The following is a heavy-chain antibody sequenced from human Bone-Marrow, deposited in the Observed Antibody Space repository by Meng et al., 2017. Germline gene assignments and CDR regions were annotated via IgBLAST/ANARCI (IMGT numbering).Heavy chain of an antibody. CDR3: ARGPTTMAHDFDY. CDR2: INHSGST. J-gene: IGHJ4*02. CDR1: GGSFSDYY. D-gene: IGHD4-11*01. Sequence: GSLRPSCVVSGGSFSDYYWSWIRQPPGKGLEWIGEINHSGSTNYNPSLESRATISVDTSQNNLSLKLSSVTAADSAVYYCARGPTTMAHDFDYWGQGTLVTVSS. V-gene: IGHV4-34*01.